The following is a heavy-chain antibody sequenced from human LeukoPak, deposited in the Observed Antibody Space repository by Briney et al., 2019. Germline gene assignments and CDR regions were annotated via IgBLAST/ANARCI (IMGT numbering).Heavy chain of an antibody. Sequence: GGSLRLSCAASGFTFSSYAMHWVRQAPGKGLEYVSAISSNGGSTYYANSVKGRFTISRDNSKNTLYLQMGSLRAEDMAVYYCARDGDIVVVTGFNYGMDVWGQGTTVTVSS. V-gene: IGHV3-64*01. D-gene: IGHD2-21*02. CDR3: ARDGDIVVVTGFNYGMDV. J-gene: IGHJ6*02. CDR1: GFTFSSYA. CDR2: ISSNGGST.